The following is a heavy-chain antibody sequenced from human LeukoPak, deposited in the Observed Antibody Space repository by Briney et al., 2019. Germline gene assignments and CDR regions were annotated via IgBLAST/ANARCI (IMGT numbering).Heavy chain of an antibody. J-gene: IGHJ4*02. Sequence: PSETLSLTCTVSGGSISSGSYYWSWIRQPAGKGLEWIGRIYTSGSTDYNPSLMSRLTISLDTSKNQFSLRLTSVTAADTAVYYCARVRFDSSAYGMTFWGQGTLVTVSS. CDR2: IYTSGST. CDR1: GGSISSGSYY. D-gene: IGHD3-22*01. V-gene: IGHV4-61*02. CDR3: ARVRFDSSAYGMTF.